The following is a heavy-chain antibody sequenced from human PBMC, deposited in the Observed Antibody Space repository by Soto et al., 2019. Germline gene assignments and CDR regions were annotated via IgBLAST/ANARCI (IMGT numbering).Heavy chain of an antibody. V-gene: IGHV1-18*04. D-gene: IGHD3-22*01. CDR2: ISADNGNG. J-gene: IGHJ4*02. Sequence: QVPLVQSGGEVKKPGASVKVSCKASGYRFSDNGISWVRQAPGQGLEWMGWISADNGNGNYAQKFQGRVTMTTDTSTSIGYMERRSLTSGDTAVYYCAIDSSGSSAYSYWGQGTLVTVSS. CDR3: AIDSSGSSAYSY. CDR1: GYRFSDNG.